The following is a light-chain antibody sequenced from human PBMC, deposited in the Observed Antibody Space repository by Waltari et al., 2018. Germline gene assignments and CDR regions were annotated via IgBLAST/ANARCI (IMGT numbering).Light chain of an antibody. CDR1: QSVSSSY. Sequence: IVVTQSPGTLSLSPGERATLSCRASQSVSSSYLAWYQQKPGQAPRLLIYGASSRATGIPDRFSGSWSGTDFTLTISRLEPEDFAVYYCQQYGSSPAITFGQGTRLEIK. V-gene: IGKV3-20*01. CDR2: GAS. CDR3: QQYGSSPAIT. J-gene: IGKJ5*01.